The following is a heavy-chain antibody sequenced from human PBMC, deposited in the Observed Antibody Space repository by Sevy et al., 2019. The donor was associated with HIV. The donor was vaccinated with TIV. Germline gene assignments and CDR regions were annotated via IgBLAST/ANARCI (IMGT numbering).Heavy chain of an antibody. CDR2: IKSESDGGTT. V-gene: IGHV3-15*07. J-gene: IGHJ4*02. Sequence: GGSLRLSCAASGLTLSYAWMNWVRQAPGKGLEWVGHIKSESDGGTTDFATPVKGRFIISRDDSKNTLYLQMNSLKTGDTALYYCTARNFDFWGRGTLVTVPS. CDR1: GLTLSYAW. CDR3: TARNFDF.